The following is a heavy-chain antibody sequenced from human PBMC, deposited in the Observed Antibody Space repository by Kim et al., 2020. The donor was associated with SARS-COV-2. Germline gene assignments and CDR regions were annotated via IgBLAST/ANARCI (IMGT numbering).Heavy chain of an antibody. D-gene: IGHD2-15*01. CDR2: IYYSGST. CDR3: ARLGRGRQIRYCSGGSCYSGAFDI. Sequence: SETLSLTCTVSGGSISSSSYYWGWIRQPPGKGLEWIGSIYYSGSTYYNPSLKSRVTISVDTSKNQFSLKLSSVTAADTAVYYCARLGRGRQIRYCSGGSCYSGAFDIWGQGTMVTVSS. J-gene: IGHJ3*02. V-gene: IGHV4-39*01. CDR1: GGSISSSSYY.